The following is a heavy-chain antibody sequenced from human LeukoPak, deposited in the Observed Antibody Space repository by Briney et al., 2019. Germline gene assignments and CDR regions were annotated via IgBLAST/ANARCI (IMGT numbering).Heavy chain of an antibody. J-gene: IGHJ5*02. CDR1: GFTFSTYS. CDR2: IYSGGTT. Sequence: PGGSLRLSCAASGFTFSTYSINWVRQAPGQGLEWVSIIYSGGTTHYADSVKGRFTISRDNTKNTLYLQMDSLRAEDTAVYYCARTYYSGSGTYQRWFDPWGQGTLVTVSS. D-gene: IGHD3-10*01. V-gene: IGHV3-53*01. CDR3: ARTYYSGSGTYQRWFDP.